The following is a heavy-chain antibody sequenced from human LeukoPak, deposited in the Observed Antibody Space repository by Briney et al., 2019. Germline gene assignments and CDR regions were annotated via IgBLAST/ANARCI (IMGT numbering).Heavy chain of an antibody. V-gene: IGHV3-48*03. CDR1: GFTFSSYE. J-gene: IGHJ4*02. D-gene: IGHD5-24*01. CDR3: ARGDGYNAFDY. Sequence: GGSLRLSCAASGFTFSSYEMNWFRQAPGKGLEWVSYISSSGSTIYYADSVKGRFTISRDNAKNSLYLQMNSLRAEDTAVYYCARGDGYNAFDYWGQGTLVTVSS. CDR2: ISSSGSTI.